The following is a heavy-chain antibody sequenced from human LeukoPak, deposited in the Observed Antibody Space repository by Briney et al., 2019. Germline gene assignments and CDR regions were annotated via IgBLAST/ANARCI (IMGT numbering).Heavy chain of an antibody. D-gene: IGHD3-9*01. J-gene: IGHJ4*02. V-gene: IGHV3-48*03. CDR1: GFTFSSYE. Sequence: PGGSLRLSCAASGFTFSSYEMSWVRQAPGKGLEWVSYISSSGSTIYYADSVKGRFTISRDNAKNSLYLQMNSLRAEDTAVYYCARERDILTGFDYWGQGTLVTVSS. CDR3: ARERDILTGFDY. CDR2: ISSSGSTI.